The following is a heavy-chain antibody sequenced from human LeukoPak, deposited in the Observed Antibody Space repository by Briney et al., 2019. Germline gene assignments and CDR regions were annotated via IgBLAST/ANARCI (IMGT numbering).Heavy chain of an antibody. CDR1: GFTFSDYY. V-gene: IGHV3-11*06. CDR3: ARAPGRYYDIDY. J-gene: IGHJ4*02. D-gene: IGHD3-9*01. CDR2: ISSSSSYT. Sequence: GGSLRLSCAASGFTFSDYYMSWIRQAPGKGLEWVSYISSSSSYTNYADSVKGRFTISRDNAKNSLYLQMNSPRAEDTAVYYCARAPGRYYDIDYWGQGTLVTVSS.